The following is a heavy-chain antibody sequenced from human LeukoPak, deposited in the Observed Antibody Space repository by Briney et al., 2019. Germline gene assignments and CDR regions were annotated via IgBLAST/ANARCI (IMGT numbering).Heavy chain of an antibody. V-gene: IGHV3-23*01. CDR2: ISGSGGST. D-gene: IGHD3-22*01. CDR3: AKDEYYYDSSGYSDYYYYYMDV. Sequence: GGSLRLSCAASGFTFSSYAMSWVRQAPGKGLEWVSAISGSGGSTYYADSVKGRFTISRDNSKNTLYPQMNSLRAEDTAVYYCAKDEYYYDSSGYSDYYYYYMDVWGKGTTVTVSS. CDR1: GFTFSSYA. J-gene: IGHJ6*03.